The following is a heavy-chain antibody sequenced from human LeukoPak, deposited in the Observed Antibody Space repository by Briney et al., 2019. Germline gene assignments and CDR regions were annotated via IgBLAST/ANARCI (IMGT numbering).Heavy chain of an antibody. CDR3: ARESQQWSPSDAFDI. CDR2: ISNDGSNK. D-gene: IGHD6-19*01. J-gene: IGHJ3*02. CDR1: GFTFTICG. Sequence: GRSLRLSCAASGFTFTICGMHWVRQAPGKGLEWVAVISNDGSNKYYADSVKGRFTISRDNSENTMYLQMNSLRAEDTAVYYCARESQQWSPSDAFDIWGQGTMVTVSS. V-gene: IGHV3-30*03.